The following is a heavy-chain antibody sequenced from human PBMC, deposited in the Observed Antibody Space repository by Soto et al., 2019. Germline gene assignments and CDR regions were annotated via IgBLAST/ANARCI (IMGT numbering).Heavy chain of an antibody. V-gene: IGHV1-2*02. CDR2: INPNSGRT. CDR1: GYTFTGYY. CDR3: AREVPQLPNNLGGY. Sequence: ASVKVSCKASGYTFTGYYMHWVRQAPGQGLEWMGWINPNSGRTNYAQKFQGTVTMTRDTSISTAYMELSRLRSDHTAVYYCAREVPQLPNNLGGYWGQGTMVTVSS. D-gene: IGHD2-2*01. J-gene: IGHJ4*02.